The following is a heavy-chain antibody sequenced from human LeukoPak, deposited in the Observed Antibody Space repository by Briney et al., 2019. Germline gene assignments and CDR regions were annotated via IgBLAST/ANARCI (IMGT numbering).Heavy chain of an antibody. CDR2: IYSGGST. J-gene: IGHJ5*02. CDR1: GFTFGDYA. V-gene: IGHV3-53*01. Sequence: GGSLRLSCTASGFTFGDYAMSWFRQAPGKGLEWVSVIYSGGSTSYADSVKGRFTISRDNSKNTLYLQMNSLRAEDTAVYYCASRATVTTDRFWFDPWGQGTLVTVSS. CDR3: ASRATVTTDRFWFDP. D-gene: IGHD4-11*01.